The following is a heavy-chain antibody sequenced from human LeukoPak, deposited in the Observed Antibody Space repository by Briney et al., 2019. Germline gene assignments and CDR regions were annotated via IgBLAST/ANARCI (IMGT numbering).Heavy chain of an antibody. D-gene: IGHD1-26*01. CDR2: IKQDGSEK. Sequence: GGSLRLSCAASGFTFSSYWMSWVRQAPGKGLEWVANIKQDGSEKYYVDSVKGRFTISRDNAKNSLYLQMNSLRAEDTAVYYCARDKVVGPSNFDYWGQGTLVTVSS. CDR1: GFTFSSYW. V-gene: IGHV3-7*01. J-gene: IGHJ4*02. CDR3: ARDKVVGPSNFDY.